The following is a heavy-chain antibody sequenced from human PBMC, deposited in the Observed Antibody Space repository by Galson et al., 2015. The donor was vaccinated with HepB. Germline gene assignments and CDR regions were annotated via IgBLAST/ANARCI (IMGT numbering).Heavy chain of an antibody. CDR2: ISGSGGST. Sequence: SLRLSCAASGFTFSSYAMSWVRQAPGKGLEWVSAISGSGGSTYYADSVKGRFTISRDNAKNSLNLQMNSLRAEDTAVYYCASAQWLRAFDIWGQGTMVTVSS. CDR1: GFTFSSYA. D-gene: IGHD6-19*01. V-gene: IGHV3-23*01. J-gene: IGHJ3*02. CDR3: ASAQWLRAFDI.